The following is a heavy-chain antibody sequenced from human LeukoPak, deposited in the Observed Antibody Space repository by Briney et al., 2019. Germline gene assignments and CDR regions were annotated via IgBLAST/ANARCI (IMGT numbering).Heavy chain of an antibody. Sequence: GGSLRLSSAASGFTFDDYAMHWVRQAPGKGLEWVSGISWNSGSIGYADSVKGRFTISRDNAKNSLYLQMNSLRAEDMALYYCAKAEGSGILYNWFDPWGQGTLVTVSS. CDR3: AKAEGSGILYNWFDP. CDR2: ISWNSGSI. D-gene: IGHD2-21*01. V-gene: IGHV3-9*03. CDR1: GFTFDDYA. J-gene: IGHJ5*02.